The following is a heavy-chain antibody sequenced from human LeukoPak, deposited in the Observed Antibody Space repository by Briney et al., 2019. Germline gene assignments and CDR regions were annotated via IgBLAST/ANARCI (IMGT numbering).Heavy chain of an antibody. V-gene: IGHV3-23*01. D-gene: IGHD3-9*01. J-gene: IGHJ4*02. CDR3: AKDLLGRAGYYNLDY. CDR2: ISGSGGST. CDR1: GFTFSSYA. Sequence: PGGSPRLSCAASGFTFSSYAMSWVRQAPRKGLEWVSAISGSGGSTYYADSVQGRFTISRDNSKNTLYLQMNSLRAEDTAVYYCAKDLLGRAGYYNLDYWGQGTLVTVSS.